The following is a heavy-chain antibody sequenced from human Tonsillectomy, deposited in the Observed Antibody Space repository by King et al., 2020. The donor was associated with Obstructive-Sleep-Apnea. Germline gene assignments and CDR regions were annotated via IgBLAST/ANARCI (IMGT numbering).Heavy chain of an antibody. J-gene: IGHJ4*02. V-gene: IGHV1-2*05. CDR3: ARGGWTTYSGSGTPYYFDH. CDR2: INPTSGGT. CDR1: GYTFTDSF. D-gene: IGHD3-10*01. Sequence: QLVQSGAVLKKPGASVKVSCKTSGYTFTDSFIHWVRQAPGQGLEWMGRINPTSGGTNYAQKFQGRVTMTRDTSIATAYMEVSSLTLDDTVVYYCARGGWTTYSGSGTPYYFDHLGQGTLVTVSS.